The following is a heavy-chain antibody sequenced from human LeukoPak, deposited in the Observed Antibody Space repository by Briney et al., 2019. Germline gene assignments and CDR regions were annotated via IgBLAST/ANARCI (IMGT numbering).Heavy chain of an antibody. CDR2: ISSSGGTI. V-gene: IGHV3-11*04. Sequence: GGSLRLSCAASGFTFSDYYMSWIRQAPGKGLELVSYISSSGGTIYYADSVKGRFTISRDNAKNSLYLQMNSLRAEDTAVYYCAGYSSGWFGAFDIWGQGTMVTVSS. J-gene: IGHJ3*02. CDR3: AGYSSGWFGAFDI. D-gene: IGHD6-19*01. CDR1: GFTFSDYY.